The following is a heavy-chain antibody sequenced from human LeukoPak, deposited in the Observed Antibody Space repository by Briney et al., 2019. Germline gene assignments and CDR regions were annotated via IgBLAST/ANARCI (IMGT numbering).Heavy chain of an antibody. Sequence: GASVKVSCKASGYTFTSYGISWVRQAPGQGLEWMGWISAYNGNTNYAQKLQGRVTMTTDTSTSTAYMELRSLRSDDTAVYYCARDRGILWFGELMFKGYNWFDPWGQGTLVTVSS. D-gene: IGHD3-10*01. CDR2: ISAYNGNT. CDR1: GYTFTSYG. J-gene: IGHJ5*02. CDR3: ARDRGILWFGELMFKGYNWFDP. V-gene: IGHV1-18*01.